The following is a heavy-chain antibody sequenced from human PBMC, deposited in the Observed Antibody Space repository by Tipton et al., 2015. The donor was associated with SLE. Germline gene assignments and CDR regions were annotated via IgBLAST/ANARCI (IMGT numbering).Heavy chain of an antibody. D-gene: IGHD2-15*01. V-gene: IGHV4-39*07. Sequence: TLSLTCTVSGGSISSSSYYWGWIRQPPGKGLEWIGSIYYSGSTYYNPSLKSRVTISVDTSKNQFSLKLSSVTAADTAVYYCARAGDIVVVVAPHYFDYWGQGTLVTVSS. CDR1: GGSISSSSYY. J-gene: IGHJ4*02. CDR3: ARAGDIVVVVAPHYFDY. CDR2: IYYSGST.